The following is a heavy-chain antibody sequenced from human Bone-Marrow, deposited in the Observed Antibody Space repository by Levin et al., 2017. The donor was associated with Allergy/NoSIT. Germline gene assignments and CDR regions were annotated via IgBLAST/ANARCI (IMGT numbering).Heavy chain of an antibody. Sequence: QAGGSLRLSCAASGFIFSSYGMHWVRQAPGKGLEWVAVIAYDGSNKEYADSVKGRFTISRDNSKNTLYLQMNSLRAEDTAVYHCAKIPNSSSSTWFDPWGQGTLVTVSS. CDR3: AKIPNSSSSTWFDP. CDR1: GFIFSSYG. V-gene: IGHV3-30*18. J-gene: IGHJ5*02. D-gene: IGHD6-13*01. CDR2: IAYDGSNK.